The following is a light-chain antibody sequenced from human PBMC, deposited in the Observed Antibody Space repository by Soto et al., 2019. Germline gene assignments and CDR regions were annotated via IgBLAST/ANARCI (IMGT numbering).Light chain of an antibody. V-gene: IGKV1-5*03. J-gene: IGKJ1*01. CDR3: QQYSNYWT. CDR1: QSISSW. CDR2: KAS. Sequence: DIQMTQSLSTLSASVGDRVTITCRASQSISSWLAWYQQKPGKAPKLLIYKASSLESGVPSRFSGSGSGTEFTLTISSLQPDDFATYYCQQYSNYWTFGQGTKVEIK.